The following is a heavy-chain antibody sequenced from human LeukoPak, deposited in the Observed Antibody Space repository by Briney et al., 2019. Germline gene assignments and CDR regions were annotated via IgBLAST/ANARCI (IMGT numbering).Heavy chain of an antibody. Sequence: SVKVSCKASGGTFSSYAISWVRQAPGQGLEWMGRIIPILGIANYAQKFQGRVTITADRSTSTAYMELSSLRSEDTAVYYCARRGYSYGSLDYWGQGTLVTVSS. CDR1: GGTFSSYA. CDR3: ARRGYSYGSLDY. J-gene: IGHJ4*02. CDR2: IIPILGIA. V-gene: IGHV1-69*04. D-gene: IGHD5-18*01.